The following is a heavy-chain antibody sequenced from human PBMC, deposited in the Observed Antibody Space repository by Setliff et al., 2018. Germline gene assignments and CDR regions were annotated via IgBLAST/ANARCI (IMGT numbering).Heavy chain of an antibody. J-gene: IGHJ4*02. D-gene: IGHD2-21*01. CDR2: ISSSGTDM. Sequence: PGGSLRLSCAASGFRFNGHGMNWVRQAPGKGLEWVSYISSSGTDMYYVDSVKGRFTISRDNAKNSLYLQMNSLRAEDTAVYYCARNIPWTQPIDYWGQGTLVTVSS. V-gene: IGHV3-48*03. CDR1: GFRFNGHG. CDR3: ARNIPWTQPIDY.